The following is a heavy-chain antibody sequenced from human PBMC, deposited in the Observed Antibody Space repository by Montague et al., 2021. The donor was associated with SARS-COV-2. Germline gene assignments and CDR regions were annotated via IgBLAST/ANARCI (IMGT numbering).Heavy chain of an antibody. CDR3: ASAIAVADTHYYYYGMDV. Sequence: TLSLTCTVSGGSISAGYYWTWIRQIPGKGLEWIGYIYYRGSTYYNPSLESRVIMSIDTSKHQFSLKVSSVTAADTATYFCASAIAVADTHYYYYGMDVWGQGTTVTVSS. D-gene: IGHD6-19*01. CDR1: GGSISAGYY. CDR2: IYYRGST. V-gene: IGHV4-31*03. J-gene: IGHJ6*02.